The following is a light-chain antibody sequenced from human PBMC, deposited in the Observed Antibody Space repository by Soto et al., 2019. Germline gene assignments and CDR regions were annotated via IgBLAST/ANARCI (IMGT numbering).Light chain of an antibody. CDR2: GAS. J-gene: IGKJ1*01. V-gene: IGKV3-15*01. Sequence: EIVMTQSPATLSVSPGERATLSCRASQSVSSDLAWYHQKPGQAPRLLIYGASTRATGIPARFSGSGSGTEFTLTINSLRFDDSAVYYCQQYNNWWTFGQGTKVDIK. CDR3: QQYNNWWT. CDR1: QSVSSD.